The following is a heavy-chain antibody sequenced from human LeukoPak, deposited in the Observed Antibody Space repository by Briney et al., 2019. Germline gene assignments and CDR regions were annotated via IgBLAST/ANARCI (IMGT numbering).Heavy chain of an antibody. CDR2: IKQDGSEK. D-gene: IGHD3-22*01. J-gene: IGHJ4*02. Sequence: PGGSLRLSCAASGFTFSNYWMSWVRQAPGKGLEWVANIKQDGSEKYYVDSVKGRLTVSRDNAKNSLYLQMNSVRAEDTAVYYCARDHFYYYDSSGYYPVVDYWGQGILVTVSS. CDR1: GFTFSNYW. CDR3: ARDHFYYYDSSGYYPVVDY. V-gene: IGHV3-7*01.